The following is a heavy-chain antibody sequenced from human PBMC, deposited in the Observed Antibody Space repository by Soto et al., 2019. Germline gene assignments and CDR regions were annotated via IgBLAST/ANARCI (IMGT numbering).Heavy chain of an antibody. CDR3: ASPSHYDSSGYLDAFDI. CDR2: IYPGDSDT. Sequence: PGESLKISCKGSGYSFTSYWIGWVRQMPGKGLEWMGIIYPGDSDTRYSPSFQGQVTISADKSISTAYLQWSSLKASDTAMYYCASPSHYDSSGYLDAFDIWGQGTMVTVS. J-gene: IGHJ3*02. V-gene: IGHV5-51*01. D-gene: IGHD3-22*01. CDR1: GYSFTSYW.